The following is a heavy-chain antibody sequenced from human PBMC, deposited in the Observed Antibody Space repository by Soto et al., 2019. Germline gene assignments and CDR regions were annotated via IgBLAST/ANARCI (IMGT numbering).Heavy chain of an antibody. CDR2: LSGSGDST. CDR3: AKLTSYYYDSSGHFDY. V-gene: IGHV3-23*01. J-gene: IGHJ4*02. D-gene: IGHD3-22*01. CDR1: GFTLSSYA. Sequence: GGSLRLSCAASGFTLSSYAMSWVRQAPGKGLEWVSGLSGSGDSTYYVDSVKGRFTISRDNSKNTLYLQMNSLRAEDTAVYYCAKLTSYYYDSSGHFDYWGQGTMVTVSS.